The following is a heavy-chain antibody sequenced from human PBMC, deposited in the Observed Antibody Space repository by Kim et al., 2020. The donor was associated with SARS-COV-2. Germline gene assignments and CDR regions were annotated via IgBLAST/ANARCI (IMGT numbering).Heavy chain of an antibody. Sequence: GGSLRLSCAASGFTFSTYTMHWVRQAPGKGLEWVAVILYDGSTKYYADSVKGRFTISRDSSKNTLYLQMDSLRAEDTALYYCAREAITPTDTGAFDIWGQGTMVTLSS. V-gene: IGHV3-30-3*01. CDR2: ILYDGSTK. CDR3: AREAITPTDTGAFDI. CDR1: GFTFSTYT. D-gene: IGHD1-1*01. J-gene: IGHJ3*02.